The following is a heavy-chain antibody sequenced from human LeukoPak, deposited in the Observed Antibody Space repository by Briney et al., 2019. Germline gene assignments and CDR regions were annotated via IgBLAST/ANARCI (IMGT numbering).Heavy chain of an antibody. Sequence: TGGSLRLSCAASGFTFSSYSMNWVRQAPGKGLEWVSSISSSSSYIYYADSVKGRFTISRDNAKNSLYLQMNSLRAEDTAVYYSAGDSRTQRGRIDYWGQGTLVTVSS. J-gene: IGHJ4*02. V-gene: IGHV3-21*01. CDR3: AGDSRTQRGRIDY. D-gene: IGHD1-26*01. CDR1: GFTFSSYS. CDR2: ISSSSSYI.